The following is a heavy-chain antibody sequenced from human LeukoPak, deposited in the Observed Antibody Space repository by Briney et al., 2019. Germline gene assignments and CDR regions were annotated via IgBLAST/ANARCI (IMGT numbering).Heavy chain of an antibody. CDR3: AGQVTVTIYYFDY. Sequence: SETLSLTCTVSGGSISSSSYYWGWIRQPPGKGLEWIGSIYYSGSTYYNPSLKSRVTISVDTSKNQFSLKLSSVTAADTAVYYCAGQVTVTIYYFDYWGQGTLVTVS. V-gene: IGHV4-39*01. D-gene: IGHD4-17*01. CDR1: GGSISSSSYY. CDR2: IYYSGST. J-gene: IGHJ4*02.